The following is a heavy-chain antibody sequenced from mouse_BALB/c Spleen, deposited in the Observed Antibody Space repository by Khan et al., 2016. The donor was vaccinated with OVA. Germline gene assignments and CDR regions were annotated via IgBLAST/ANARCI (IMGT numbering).Heavy chain of an antibody. CDR2: IDPENGNT. J-gene: IGHJ2*01. D-gene: IGHD2-3*01. V-gene: IGHV14-1*02. CDR1: GFYIKDYY. Sequence: VQLQQSGSELVRPGALVTLSCKATGFYIKDYYMHWVKQRPEQGLEWLGWIDPENGNTIYDPKFQGKTSIKDDTSSNPAHLQLSSLTSEDTAVYFCPRSILRSFDFWDQGTTLTVSS. CDR3: PRSILRSFDF.